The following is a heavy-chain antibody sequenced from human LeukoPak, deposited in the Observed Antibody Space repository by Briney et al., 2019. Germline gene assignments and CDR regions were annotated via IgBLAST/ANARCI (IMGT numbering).Heavy chain of an antibody. D-gene: IGHD2-21*02. Sequence: SETLSLTCTVSGYSISSGYYWGWIRQPPGKGLEWIGEVFHNGRTKYNPSFQSRVTMSVDNSKNQFSLKLTSVTAADTAVYYCKSRAHEVVTASDFWGQGTQVTVST. V-gene: IGHV4-38-2*02. J-gene: IGHJ4*02. CDR3: KSRAHEVVTASDF. CDR1: GYSISSGYY. CDR2: VFHNGRT.